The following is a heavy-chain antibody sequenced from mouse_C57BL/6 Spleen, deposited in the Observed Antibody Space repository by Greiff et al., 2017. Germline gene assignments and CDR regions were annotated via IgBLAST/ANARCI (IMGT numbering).Heavy chain of an antibody. CDR1: GYTFTDYY. Sequence: QVQLQQSGAELVRPGASVKLSCKASGYTFTDYYINWVKQRPGQGLEWIARIYPGSGNTYYNEKFKGKATLTAEKSSSTAYMQLSSLTSEDSAVYFCARNPRPHSHDGSSYWYFDVWGTGTTVTVSS. V-gene: IGHV1-76*01. CDR2: IYPGSGNT. D-gene: IGHD1-1*01. J-gene: IGHJ1*03. CDR3: ARNPRPHSHDGSSYWYFDV.